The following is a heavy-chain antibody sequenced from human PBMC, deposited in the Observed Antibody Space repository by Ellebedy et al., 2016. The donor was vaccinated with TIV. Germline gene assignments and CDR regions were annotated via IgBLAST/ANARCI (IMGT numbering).Heavy chain of an antibody. Sequence: SETLSLXXTVSGGSISSGTYYWSWIRQHPGKGLEWIGYIYYSGSTYYNPSLKSRITISVDTSKSQFSLKLSSVTAADTAVYYCASSTTVVTNRYYYYGMDVWGQGTTVTVSS. CDR3: ASSTTVVTNRYYYYGMDV. V-gene: IGHV4-31*03. D-gene: IGHD4-23*01. CDR2: IYYSGST. J-gene: IGHJ6*02. CDR1: GGSISSGTYY.